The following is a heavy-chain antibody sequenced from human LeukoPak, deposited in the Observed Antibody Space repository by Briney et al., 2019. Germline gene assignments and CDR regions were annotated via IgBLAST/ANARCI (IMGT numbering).Heavy chain of an antibody. V-gene: IGHV3-23*01. D-gene: IGHD2-8*01. Sequence: GGSLRLSCAASGFTFSSYSMNWVRQAPGKGLEWVSAISGSGGSTYYADSVKGRFTISRDNSENTLYLQMNSLRAEDTAVYYCAKDIVPAIDYWGQGTLVTVSS. CDR3: AKDIVPAIDY. CDR2: ISGSGGST. J-gene: IGHJ4*02. CDR1: GFTFSSYS.